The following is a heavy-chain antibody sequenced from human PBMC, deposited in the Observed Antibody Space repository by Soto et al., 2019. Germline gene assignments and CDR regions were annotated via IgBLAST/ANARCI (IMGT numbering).Heavy chain of an antibody. Sequence: PSETPSLTCTVSGYSISSCSYRGWRRQPPERGPELTAIIYHGGTTFYNPSLKSRVTVSVDKSNNQFSLQLSSVTAADTAVYYFARAHVMVVARRTVGYWGSG. CDR2: IYHGGTT. CDR1: GYSISSCSY. D-gene: IGHD2-8*02. J-gene: IGHJ2*01. V-gene: IGHV4-38-2*02. CDR3: ARAHVMVVARRTVGY.